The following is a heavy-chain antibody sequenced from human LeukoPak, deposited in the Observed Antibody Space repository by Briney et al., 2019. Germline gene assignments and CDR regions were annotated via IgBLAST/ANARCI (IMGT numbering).Heavy chain of an antibody. Sequence: PSQTLSLTCSVSGGSINSGGYSWSWIRQPPGKGLEWIGYIYYSGSTYYNPSLKSRVTISVDTSKNQFSLKLSSVTAADTAVYYCARESGDRAFDIWGQGTMVTVSS. J-gene: IGHJ3*02. D-gene: IGHD1-14*01. V-gene: IGHV4-30-2*01. CDR2: IYYSGST. CDR3: ARESGDRAFDI. CDR1: GGSINSGGYS.